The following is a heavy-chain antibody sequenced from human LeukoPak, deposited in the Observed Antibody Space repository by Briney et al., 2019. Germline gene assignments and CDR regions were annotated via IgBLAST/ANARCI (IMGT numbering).Heavy chain of an antibody. V-gene: IGHV1-18*01. D-gene: IGHD3-10*01. CDR1: GDTFTSDG. CDR3: ARDPGPLYYYYYGMDV. J-gene: IGHJ6*02. Sequence: ASVRVSCMASGDTFTSDGTSWGRQAPGQGLEWRGWISAYNGNTNYAQKLQGRVTVTTDTSTSTAYMELRSLRSDDTAVYYCARDPGPLYYYYYGMDVWGQGTTVTVSS. CDR2: ISAYNGNT.